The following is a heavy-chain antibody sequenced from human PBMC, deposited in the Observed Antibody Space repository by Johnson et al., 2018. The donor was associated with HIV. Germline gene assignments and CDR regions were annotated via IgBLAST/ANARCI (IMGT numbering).Heavy chain of an antibody. J-gene: IGHJ3*02. CDR1: GFTFSSYD. CDR3: ARAFLATDYGGMWAFDI. D-gene: IGHD4-23*01. CDR2: IGTAGDT. V-gene: IGHV3-13*01. Sequence: VQLVESGGGLVQPGGSLRLSCAASGFTFSSYDMHSVRQATGKGLEWVSAIGTAGDTYYPGSVKGRFTISRENAKNSLYLQMNSLRAGDTAVYYCARAFLATDYGGMWAFDIWGQGTMVTVSS.